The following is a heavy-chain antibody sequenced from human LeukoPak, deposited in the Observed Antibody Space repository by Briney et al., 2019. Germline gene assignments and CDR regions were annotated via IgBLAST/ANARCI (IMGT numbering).Heavy chain of an antibody. Sequence: SETLSLTCAVSGGSISSGGYYWSWIRQPAGRGLEWIERIYTSGSTNYNPSLKSRVTISVDTSKNQFSLKLSSVTAADTAVYYCAREGIAVAGAFDYWGQGTLVTVSS. V-gene: IGHV4-61*02. CDR2: IYTSGST. CDR3: AREGIAVAGAFDY. J-gene: IGHJ4*02. CDR1: GGSISSGGYY. D-gene: IGHD6-19*01.